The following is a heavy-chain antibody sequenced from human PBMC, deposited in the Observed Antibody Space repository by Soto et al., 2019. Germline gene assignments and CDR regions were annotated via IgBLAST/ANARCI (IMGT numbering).Heavy chain of an antibody. D-gene: IGHD3-10*01. CDR3: AASGPNSGDGY. CDR1: GFAIYRND. Sequence: EVQLVQSGGALVQPGGSLRLSCVASGFAIYRNDMIWVRQAPGKGLERVAHIHSDHKTFYADSVKGRFTISKDNSKNPLFFEMNNLSSEHPALYYCAASGPNSGDGYWGQGTLVTVSP. CDR2: IHSDHKT. V-gene: IGHV3-66*01. J-gene: IGHJ4*02.